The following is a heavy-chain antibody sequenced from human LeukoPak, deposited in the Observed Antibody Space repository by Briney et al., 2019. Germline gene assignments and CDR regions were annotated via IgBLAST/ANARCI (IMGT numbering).Heavy chain of an antibody. D-gene: IGHD3-10*01. CDR1: GYSFTNYW. V-gene: IGHV5-51*01. J-gene: IGHJ5*02. CDR2: ILPGDSGT. CDR3: ARQSYSYYGSGSYDNWFDP. Sequence: GESLKISCQASGYSFTNYWIGWVRQMPGKGLEWMGIILPGDSGTRYSPSFQGQVTISADKSISTAYLQWSSLKASDTAMYYCARQSYSYYGSGSYDNWFDPWGQGTLVTVSS.